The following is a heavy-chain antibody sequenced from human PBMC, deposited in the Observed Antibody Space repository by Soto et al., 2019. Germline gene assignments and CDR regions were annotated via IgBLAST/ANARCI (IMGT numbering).Heavy chain of an antibody. CDR3: ARGGWRQIDY. CDR2: IHYSGST. J-gene: IGHJ4*02. Sequence: QVQLQESGPGLVKPSETLSLTCTVSGGSISSYYWSWIRQPPGKGLEWIGYIHYSGSTNYNPSLKSRVTISVDTSKNQYSLKLSSVSAADTAVYYCARGGWRQIDYWGQGTLVAVSS. CDR1: GGSISSYY. D-gene: IGHD3-3*01. V-gene: IGHV4-59*08.